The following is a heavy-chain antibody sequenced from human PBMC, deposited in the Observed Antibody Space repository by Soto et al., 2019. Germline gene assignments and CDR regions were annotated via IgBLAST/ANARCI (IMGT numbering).Heavy chain of an antibody. CDR3: AKDAGRYTNGACDY. J-gene: IGHJ4*02. CDR2: ISYDGSNK. Sequence: QVQLVGSGGAVVQPWKSLRLSCAASGFTFNTYGMYWLRHAAGKVLEWVAAISYDGSNKYQADSVKGRDTSSRDNSKNTLYLEMNSLRGEDTAVYYCAKDAGRYTNGACDYWGQGALVTVSS. V-gene: IGHV3-30*18. CDR1: GFTFNTYG. D-gene: IGHD3-10*01.